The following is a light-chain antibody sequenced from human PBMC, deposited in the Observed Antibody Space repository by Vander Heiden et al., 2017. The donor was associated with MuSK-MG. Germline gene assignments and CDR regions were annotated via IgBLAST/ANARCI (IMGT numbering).Light chain of an antibody. CDR2: WAS. CDR3: QLDDRSAHT. J-gene: IGKJ4*01. CDR1: QSLLHRLNNNNY. V-gene: IGKV4-1*01. Sequence: DIVVTQSPESLAVSLGERATINCRSSQSLLHRLNNNNYLPWFQQKPGQPPKLLIYWASTRESGVPDRLSGSGSGTDFTLTISGLQAEDVAEYYCQLDDRSAHTFGGWTKVVIK.